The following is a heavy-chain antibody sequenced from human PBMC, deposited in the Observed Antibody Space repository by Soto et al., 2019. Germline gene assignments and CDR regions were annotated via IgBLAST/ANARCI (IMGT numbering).Heavy chain of an antibody. CDR3: AKDQGVGVSVADHYYGMDV. CDR1: GFTFSSYA. J-gene: IGHJ6*02. Sequence: GGSLRLSCAASGFTFSSYAMSWVRQAPGKGLEWVSAISGSGGSTYYADSVKGRFTISRDNSKNTLYLQMNSLRAEDTAVYYCAKDQGVGVSVADHYYGMDVWGQGTTVTVSS. D-gene: IGHD6-19*01. V-gene: IGHV3-23*01. CDR2: ISGSGGST.